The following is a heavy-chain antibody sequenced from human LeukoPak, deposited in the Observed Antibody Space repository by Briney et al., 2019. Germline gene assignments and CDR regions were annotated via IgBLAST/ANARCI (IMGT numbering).Heavy chain of an antibody. Sequence: PSQTLSLTCTVSGGSISSGSYYWSWIRQPPGKGLEWIGYIYYSGSTNYNPSLKSRVTISVDTSKNQFSLKLSSVTAADTAMYYCARDRGYNYPDAFDIWGQGTMVTVSS. CDR3: ARDRGYNYPDAFDI. J-gene: IGHJ3*02. D-gene: IGHD5-24*01. V-gene: IGHV4-61*01. CDR2: IYYSGST. CDR1: GGSISSGSYY.